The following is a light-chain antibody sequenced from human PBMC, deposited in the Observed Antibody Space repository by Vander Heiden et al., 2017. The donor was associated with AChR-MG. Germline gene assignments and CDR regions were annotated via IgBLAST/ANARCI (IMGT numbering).Light chain of an antibody. CDR2: DDS. CDR1: NIGSKS. Sequence: SYVLTQPPSVSVASGQTARITWGGNNIGSKSVHWYQQKPGQAPVLVVYDDSGRPSGIPGRFSGSNSGNTATLTISRVEAGDEADYYCQVWDSSSDHVVFGGGTKLTVL. CDR3: QVWDSSSDHVV. J-gene: IGLJ2*01. V-gene: IGLV3-21*02.